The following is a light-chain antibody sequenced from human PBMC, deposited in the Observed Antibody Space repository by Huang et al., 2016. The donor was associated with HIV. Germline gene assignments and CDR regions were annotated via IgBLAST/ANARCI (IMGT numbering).Light chain of an antibody. J-gene: IGKJ2*01. CDR1: QSVSSSY. Sequence: EIVLTQSPGTLSLSPGERATLSCRASQSVSSSYLAWYQQKPGQAPRLLLYGASSRATGIPDRFSGSGSGTDFTLIISRLEPEDFAVYYCQQYGSSPYTFGQGTKVEIK. CDR2: GAS. CDR3: QQYGSSPYT. V-gene: IGKV3-20*01.